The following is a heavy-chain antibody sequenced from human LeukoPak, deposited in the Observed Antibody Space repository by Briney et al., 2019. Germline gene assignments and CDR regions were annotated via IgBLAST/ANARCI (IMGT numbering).Heavy chain of an antibody. D-gene: IGHD7-27*01. CDR1: GYTFTNLD. Sequence: ASVRVSCKTSGYTFTNLDINWVRQATGQRPEWMGWMSPNSGDIGYAQKFQDRVTMTRNTSISTAYMELSSLRSDDTAVYYCARGPPNWGYDYWGPGTLVTVSS. J-gene: IGHJ4*02. CDR3: ARGPPNWGYDY. V-gene: IGHV1-8*01. CDR2: MSPNSGDI.